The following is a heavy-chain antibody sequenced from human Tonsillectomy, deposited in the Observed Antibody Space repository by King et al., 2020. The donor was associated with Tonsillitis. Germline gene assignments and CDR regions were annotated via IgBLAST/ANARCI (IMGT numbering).Heavy chain of an antibody. V-gene: IGHV3-7*03. CDR3: AKFGGSYYFDY. CDR1: GFTFSVYW. D-gene: IGHD1-26*01. CDR2: TQEDGAES. J-gene: IGHJ4*02. Sequence: VQLVESGGGLVQPGGSLRLSCAASGFTFSVYWMSWVRQAPGQGPEWVASTQEDGAESYYVDSVKGRFTISRDNAKNSLYLEMNSLRVEDTAVYYCAKFGGSYYFDYLGQGTLVTVSS.